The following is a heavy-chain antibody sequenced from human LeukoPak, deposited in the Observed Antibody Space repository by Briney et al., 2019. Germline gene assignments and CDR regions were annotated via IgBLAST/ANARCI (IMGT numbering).Heavy chain of an antibody. CDR2: INSDGSST. D-gene: IGHD1-26*01. V-gene: IGHV3-74*01. CDR3: ARSTVGGTNKFDY. J-gene: IGHJ4*02. Sequence: GGSVRLSCAASGFTFSSYWMHWVRQAPREGLVWVSRINSDGSSTTYADSVKGRFTISRDNAKNTLYLQMNSLRAEDTAVYYCARSTVGGTNKFDYWGQGTLVTVSS. CDR1: GFTFSSYW.